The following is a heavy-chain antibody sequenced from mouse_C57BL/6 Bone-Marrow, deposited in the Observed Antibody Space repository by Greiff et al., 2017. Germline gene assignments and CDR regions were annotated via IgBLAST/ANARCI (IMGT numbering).Heavy chain of an antibody. D-gene: IGHD4-1*01. CDR3: ARNQGNNWAWFAY. CDR1: GFSLTSYG. Sequence: VQLQQSGPGLVQPSQSLSITCTVSGFSLTSYGVHWVRQSPGKGLEWLGVIWSGGSTDYNAAFISRRSISKYNSKSQVFFKMNSLQADDTAIYYCARNQGNNWAWFAYWGQGTLVTVSA. J-gene: IGHJ3*01. CDR2: IWSGGST. V-gene: IGHV2-2*01.